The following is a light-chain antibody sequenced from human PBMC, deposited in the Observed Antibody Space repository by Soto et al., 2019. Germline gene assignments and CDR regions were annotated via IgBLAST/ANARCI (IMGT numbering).Light chain of an antibody. CDR3: QQLNSYPLT. V-gene: IGKV1-9*01. J-gene: IGKJ4*01. Sequence: DIQLTQSASSLSASVGDRVTITCRGSQGISSYLAWYQQKPGKAPKLLIYAASTLQSGVPSRFSGSGSGTDFTLTISSLQPEDFATYYCQQLNSYPLTFGGGTKVDI. CDR2: AAS. CDR1: QGISSY.